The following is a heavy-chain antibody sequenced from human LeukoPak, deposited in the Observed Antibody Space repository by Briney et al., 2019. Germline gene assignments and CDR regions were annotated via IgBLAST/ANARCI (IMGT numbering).Heavy chain of an antibody. CDR2: INHSGST. V-gene: IGHV4-34*01. CDR1: GGSFSGYY. CDR3: ARDGSSSWYGWFDP. D-gene: IGHD6-13*01. J-gene: IGHJ5*02. Sequence: SETLSLTCAVYGGSFSGYYWSWIRQPPGKGLEWIGEINHSGSTNYNPSLKSRVTMSVDTSKNQFSLKLSSVTAADTAVYYCARDGSSSWYGWFDPWGQGTLVTVSS.